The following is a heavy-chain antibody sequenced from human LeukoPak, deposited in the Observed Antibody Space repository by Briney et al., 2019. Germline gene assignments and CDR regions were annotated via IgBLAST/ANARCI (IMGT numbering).Heavy chain of an antibody. CDR1: GFTFSDYY. CDR3: ARDPRYYYDSSGYFNDAFDI. CDR2: ISSSGSTI. V-gene: IGHV3-11*01. J-gene: IGHJ3*02. Sequence: GGSLRLSCAASGFTFSDYYMSWIRQAPGKGLEWASYISSSGSTIYYADSVKGRFTISRDNARNSLYLQMNSLRAEDTAVYYCARDPRYYYDSSGYFNDAFDIWGQGAMVTVSS. D-gene: IGHD3-22*01.